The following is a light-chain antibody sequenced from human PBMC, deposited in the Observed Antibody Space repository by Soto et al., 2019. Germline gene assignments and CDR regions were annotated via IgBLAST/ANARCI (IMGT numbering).Light chain of an antibody. V-gene: IGLV1-40*01. CDR1: SSNIGAGYD. CDR3: QSYDSSLSGSV. J-gene: IGLJ3*02. CDR2: GNS. Sequence: QSVLTQPPSVSGAPGQRVTISCTGSSSNIGAGYDVHWYQQLPGTAPKLRTYGNSNRPSGVPDRFSGSKSGTSASLAITGLHAEDEADYYCQSYDSSLSGSVFGGGTKLTVL.